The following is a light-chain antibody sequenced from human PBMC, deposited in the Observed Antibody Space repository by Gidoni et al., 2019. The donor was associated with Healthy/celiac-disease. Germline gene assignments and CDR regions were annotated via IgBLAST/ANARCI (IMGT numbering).Light chain of an antibody. CDR3: QQRSNWPPAIT. J-gene: IGKJ5*01. V-gene: IGKV3-11*01. CDR1: QGVSSY. CDR2: DSS. Sequence: EIVLTQSPATLSLSPGERATLSCRASQGVSSYFAWYQQKPGQAPRLLIYDSSNRATGIPARFSGSGSGTDFTRTISSLEPEDFAVYYCQQRSNWPPAITFGQGTRLEIK.